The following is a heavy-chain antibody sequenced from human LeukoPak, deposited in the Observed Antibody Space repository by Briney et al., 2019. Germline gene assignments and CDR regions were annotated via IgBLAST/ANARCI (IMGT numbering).Heavy chain of an antibody. V-gene: IGHV3-48*01. J-gene: IGHJ3*02. CDR2: ITSSSSTI. CDR3: ARTYCSNGVRTRKAFDI. D-gene: IGHD2-8*01. Sequence: GGSLRLSCATSGFTFSTYSMNWVRQAPGKWLEWVSYITSSSSTIYYADSVKGRFTISRDNAKSSLYLQMNSLRAEDTAVYYCARTYCSNGVRTRKAFDIWGQGTMVTVSS. CDR1: GFTFSTYS.